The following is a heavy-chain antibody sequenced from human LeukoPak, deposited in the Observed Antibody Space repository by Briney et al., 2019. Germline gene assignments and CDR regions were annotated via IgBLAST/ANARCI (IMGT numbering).Heavy chain of an antibody. J-gene: IGHJ4*02. V-gene: IGHV1-69*06. Sequence: SVKVSCKASGGTFSSYAISWVRQAPGQGLEWMGGIIPIFGTANYAQKFQGRVTITADKSTSTAYMELSRLRSDDTAVYYCATTSGRIAAATDYWGQGTLVTVSS. CDR3: ATTSGRIAAATDY. D-gene: IGHD6-25*01. CDR1: GGTFSSYA. CDR2: IIPIFGTA.